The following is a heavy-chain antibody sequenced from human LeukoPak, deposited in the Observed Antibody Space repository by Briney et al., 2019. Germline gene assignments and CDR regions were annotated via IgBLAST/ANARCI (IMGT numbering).Heavy chain of an antibody. V-gene: IGHV1-18*01. CDR2: ISAYNGNT. Sequence: ASVKVSCKASGYTFTSYGISWVRQAPGQGLEWMGWISAYNGNTNYAQKLQGRVTMTTDTSTSTAYMELRSLRSDDTAVYYCARGVYYDFWSGPQGYYYMDVWGKGTTVTVSS. D-gene: IGHD3-3*01. CDR1: GYTFTSYG. CDR3: ARGVYYDFWSGPQGYYYMDV. J-gene: IGHJ6*03.